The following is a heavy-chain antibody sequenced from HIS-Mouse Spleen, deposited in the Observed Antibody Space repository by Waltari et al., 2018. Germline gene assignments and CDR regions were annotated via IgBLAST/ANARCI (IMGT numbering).Heavy chain of an antibody. J-gene: IGHJ4*02. CDR2: IIPIHGRA. CDR1: GGTFSSYA. V-gene: IGHV1-69*04. Sequence: QVQLVQSGAEVKKPGSSVKVSCKASGGTFSSYAISWVRQAPGQGLEWMGRIIPIHGRANSGQKFQGRVTITADKSTSTAYMELSSLRSEDTAVYYCARDLTYYDSSGYYLGDYWGQGTLVTVSS. CDR3: ARDLTYYDSSGYYLGDY. D-gene: IGHD3-22*01.